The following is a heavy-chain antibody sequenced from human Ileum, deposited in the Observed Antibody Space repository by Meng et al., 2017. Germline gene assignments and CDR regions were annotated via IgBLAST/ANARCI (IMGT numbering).Heavy chain of an antibody. V-gene: IGHV1-46*01. CDR3: AKDSHGYGDGGH. J-gene: IGHJ4*02. CDR2: INAGSGDT. CDR1: GYTLTTSY. D-gene: IGHD4-17*01. Sequence: QPGRAGAEVEKPGASVKVSCKSSGYTLTTSYAHWVRQAPGQGLEWMGVINAGSGDTGYAQKFQGRLTMTRDTSTSTLYMELSSLRSEDTAVYYCAKDSHGYGDGGHWGQGTLVTVSS.